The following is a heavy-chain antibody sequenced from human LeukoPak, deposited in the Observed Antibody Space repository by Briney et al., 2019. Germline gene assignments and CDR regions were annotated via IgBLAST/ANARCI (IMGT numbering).Heavy chain of an antibody. V-gene: IGHV4-38-2*01. CDR1: GFTFSDYY. CDR2: IYYSGST. J-gene: IGHJ5*02. Sequence: GSLRLSCAASGFTFSDYYMSWIRQPPGKGLEWIGSIYYSGSTYYNPSLKSRVTISVDTSKNQFSLKLSSVTAADTAVYYCASGRGDMYSSSSFSSRWFDPWGQGTLVTVSS. CDR3: ASGRGDMYSSSSFSSRWFDP. D-gene: IGHD6-6*01.